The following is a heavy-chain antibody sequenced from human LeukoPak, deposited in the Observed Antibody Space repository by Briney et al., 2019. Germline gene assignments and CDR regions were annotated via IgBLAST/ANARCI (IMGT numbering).Heavy chain of an antibody. CDR2: ISYDGSNK. CDR1: GFTFSSYA. J-gene: IGHJ5*02. D-gene: IGHD3-10*01. CDR3: ARQSRVRGELFWFDP. V-gene: IGHV3-30-3*01. Sequence: GGSLRLSCAASGFTFSSYAMHWVRQAPGKGLEWVAVISYDGSNKYYADSVKGRFTIPRDNSKNTLYLQMNSLRAEDTAVYYCARQSRVRGELFWFDPWGQGTLVTVSS.